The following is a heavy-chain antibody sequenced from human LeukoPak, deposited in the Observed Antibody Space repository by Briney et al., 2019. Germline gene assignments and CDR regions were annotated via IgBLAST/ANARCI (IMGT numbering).Heavy chain of an antibody. V-gene: IGHV4-59*01. CDR1: GGSISSNY. CDR2: IYYSGST. J-gene: IGHJ4*02. CDR3: GFGDGYNPSDY. D-gene: IGHD3-16*01. Sequence: PSETLSLTCTVSGGSISSNYWSWIRQPPGKGLEWIGYIYYSGSTNYNPSLKSRVTISVDTSKNQFSLKLSSVTAADTAVYYCGFGDGYNPSDYWGQGTLVTVSS.